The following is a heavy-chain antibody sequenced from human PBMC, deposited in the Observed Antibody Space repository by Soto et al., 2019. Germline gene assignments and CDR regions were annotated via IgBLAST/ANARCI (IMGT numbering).Heavy chain of an antibody. Sequence: SETLSLTCTVSGGSISSSSYYWGWIRQPPGKGLEWIGSIYYSGSTYYNPSLKSRVTISVDTSKNQFSLKLSSVTAADTAVYYCARSRRDGYNDAFDIWGQGTMVTVSS. CDR2: IYYSGST. J-gene: IGHJ3*02. CDR1: GGSISSSSYY. CDR3: ARSRRDGYNDAFDI. V-gene: IGHV4-39*01. D-gene: IGHD5-12*01.